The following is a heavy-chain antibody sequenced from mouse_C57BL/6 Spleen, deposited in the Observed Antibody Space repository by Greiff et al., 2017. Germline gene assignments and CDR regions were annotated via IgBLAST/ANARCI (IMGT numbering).Heavy chain of an antibody. CDR2: IYPGSGST. Sequence: QVQLQQPGAELVKPGASVKMSCKASGYTFTSYWITWVKQRPGQGLEWIGDIYPGSGSTNYNEKFKSKATLTVDTSSSTAYMQLSSLTSEDSAVYYCAKGGEGLRRAMGYWGQGTSVTVSS. J-gene: IGHJ4*01. CDR1: GYTFTSYW. D-gene: IGHD2-4*01. V-gene: IGHV1-55*01. CDR3: AKGGEGLRRAMGY.